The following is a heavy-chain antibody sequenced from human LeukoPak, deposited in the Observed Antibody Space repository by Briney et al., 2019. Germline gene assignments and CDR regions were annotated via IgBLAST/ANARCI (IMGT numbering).Heavy chain of an antibody. D-gene: IGHD6-6*01. V-gene: IGHV1-69*13. CDR3: AREGSSSSVYFDY. CDR2: IIPIFGTA. CDR1: GGTFISYA. J-gene: IGHJ4*02. Sequence: ASVKVSCKASGGTFISYAISWVRQAPGQGLEWMGGIIPIFGTANYAQKFQGRVTITADESTSTAYMELSSLRSEDTAVYYCAREGSSSSVYFDYWGQGTLVTVSS.